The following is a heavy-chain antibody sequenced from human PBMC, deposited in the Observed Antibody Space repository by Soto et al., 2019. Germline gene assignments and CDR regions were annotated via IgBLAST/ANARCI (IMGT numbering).Heavy chain of an antibody. J-gene: IGHJ4*02. CDR2: IYYSGST. CDR1: GGSISSGGYY. CDR3: ASSRGDLYYDSSGYYPY. Sequence: SETLSLTCTVSGGSISSGGYYWSWIRQHPGKGLEWIGYIYYSGSTYYNPSLRSRVTISVDTSKNQFSLKLSSGTAADTAVYYCASSRGDLYYDSSGYYPYWGQGTLVTVSS. V-gene: IGHV4-31*03. D-gene: IGHD3-22*01.